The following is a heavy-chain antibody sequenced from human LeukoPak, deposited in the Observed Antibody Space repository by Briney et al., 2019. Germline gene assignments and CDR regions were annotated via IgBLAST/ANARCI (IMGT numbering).Heavy chain of an antibody. D-gene: IGHD3-10*01. CDR3: ARNPITLVRGGNWFDP. Sequence: SETLSLTCTVSGGSTSSYYWSWIRQSPEKGLEWIGYIYYTGSTTYNPSLESRVTISVDMSKNQFSLKLSFVTAADTAVYYCARNPITLVRGGNWFDPWGQGILVTVSS. CDR1: GGSTSSYY. CDR2: IYYTGST. J-gene: IGHJ5*02. V-gene: IGHV4-59*01.